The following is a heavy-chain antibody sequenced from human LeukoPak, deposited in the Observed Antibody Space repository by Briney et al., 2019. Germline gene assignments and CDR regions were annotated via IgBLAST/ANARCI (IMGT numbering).Heavy chain of an antibody. V-gene: IGHV3-23*01. CDR1: GFTFSSYA. D-gene: IGHD6-13*01. Sequence: PGGSLRLPCAASGFTFSSYAMTWVRQAPGKGLEWVSAFSATDGSAQYAESVKGRFTISRDNSKNRLYLQMNSLRAEDTAVYYCAKAIIAAAGTGAFDVWGQGTMVTVSS. CDR2: FSATDGSA. CDR3: AKAIIAAAGTGAFDV. J-gene: IGHJ3*01.